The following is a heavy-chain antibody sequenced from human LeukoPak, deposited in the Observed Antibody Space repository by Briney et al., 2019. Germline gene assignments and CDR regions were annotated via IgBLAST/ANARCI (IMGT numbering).Heavy chain of an antibody. J-gene: IGHJ6*03. CDR1: GGSISTYY. CDR2: IYYSGST. D-gene: IGHD1-26*01. CDR3: ARGSVGASTDYYYYYMDV. V-gene: IGHV4-59*01. Sequence: SETLSLTCTVSGGSISTYYWSWIRQPPGKGLDWIGYIYYSGSTNYNPSLKSRVTISVDTSKNQFSLRLSSVTAADTAVYYCARGSVGASTDYYYYYMDVWGKGTTVTVSS.